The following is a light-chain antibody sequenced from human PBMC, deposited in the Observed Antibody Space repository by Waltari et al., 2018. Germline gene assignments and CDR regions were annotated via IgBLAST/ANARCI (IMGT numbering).Light chain of an antibody. CDR3: QQIHSLPTT. J-gene: IGKJ2*01. CDR1: PSINHY. Sequence: DIQMTQSPSSLSASIGDRVPITCRASPSINHYLCWYQQKPGQAPKLLIYTASTLDDGVPSRFSGSGSGTEFTLTISSLQPEDFATYYCQQIHSLPTTFGQGTKL. V-gene: IGKV1-39*01. CDR2: TAS.